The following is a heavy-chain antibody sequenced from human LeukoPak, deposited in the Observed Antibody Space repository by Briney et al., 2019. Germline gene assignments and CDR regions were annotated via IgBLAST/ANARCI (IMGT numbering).Heavy chain of an antibody. D-gene: IGHD5-18*01. CDR1: GGSISSGSYY. CDR3: ARGYRERGRYYYMDV. Sequence: SETLSLSCTVSGGSISSGSYYWSWIRQPAGKGLEWIGRIYTSGSTNYNPSLKSRVTISVDTSKNQFSLKLSSVTAADTAVYYCARGYRERGRYYYMDVWGKGTTVTISS. V-gene: IGHV4-61*02. CDR2: IYTSGST. J-gene: IGHJ6*03.